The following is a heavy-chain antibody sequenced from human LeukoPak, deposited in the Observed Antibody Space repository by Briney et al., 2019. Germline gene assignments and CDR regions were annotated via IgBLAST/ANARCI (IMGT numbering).Heavy chain of an antibody. CDR3: AAIPVFGVVLHQEPV. CDR1: GYTFTSYG. Sequence: ASVKVSCKASGYTFTSYGISWVRQAPGQGLEWMGWISAYNGNTNYAQKLQGRVTMTTDTSTSTAYMELRSLRSDDTAVYFCAAIPVFGVVLHQEPVWGKGTTVTVSS. D-gene: IGHD3-3*01. J-gene: IGHJ6*04. V-gene: IGHV1-18*01. CDR2: ISAYNGNT.